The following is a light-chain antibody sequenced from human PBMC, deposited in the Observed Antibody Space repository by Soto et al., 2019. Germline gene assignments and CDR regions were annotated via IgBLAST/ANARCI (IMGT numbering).Light chain of an antibody. CDR1: QGISKY. CDR3: QKYNRAPWT. V-gene: IGKV1-27*01. J-gene: IGKJ1*01. CDR2: GAS. Sequence: DIQMTQSPSSLSASVGDRVTITCRASQGISKYLDWYKQKPGQVPKLLIYGASTLQSGLPSRFSGSGSGTDYTLTISTLHPEDVATDCCQKYNRAPWTFGQRNTVETK.